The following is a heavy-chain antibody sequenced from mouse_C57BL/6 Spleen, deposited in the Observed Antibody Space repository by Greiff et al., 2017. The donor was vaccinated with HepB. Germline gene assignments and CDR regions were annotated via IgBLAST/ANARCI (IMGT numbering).Heavy chain of an antibody. CDR1: GYTFTSYW. Sequence: VQLQQPGAELVRPGTSVKLSCKASGYTFTSYWMHWVKQRPGQGLEWIGVIDPSDSYTNYNQKFKGKATLTVDTSSSTAYMQLSSLTSEDSAVYYCARGGYDKGDYWGQGTTLTVSS. CDR3: ARGGYDKGDY. D-gene: IGHD2-2*01. V-gene: IGHV1-59*01. J-gene: IGHJ2*01. CDR2: IDPSDSYT.